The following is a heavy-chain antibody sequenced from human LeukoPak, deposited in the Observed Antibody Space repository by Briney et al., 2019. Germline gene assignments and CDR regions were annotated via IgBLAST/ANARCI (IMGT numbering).Heavy chain of an antibody. CDR3: AKSSGSLTDY. Sequence: HPGGSLRLSCAASGFTFSSYGMHWVRQAPGKGLEWVAFIRYDGSNKYYADSVKGRFTISRDNSKNTLFLQMISLRSEDTAMYYCAKSSGSLTDYWGRGTLVTVSS. CDR1: GFTFSSYG. J-gene: IGHJ4*02. CDR2: IRYDGSNK. D-gene: IGHD3-10*01. V-gene: IGHV3-30*02.